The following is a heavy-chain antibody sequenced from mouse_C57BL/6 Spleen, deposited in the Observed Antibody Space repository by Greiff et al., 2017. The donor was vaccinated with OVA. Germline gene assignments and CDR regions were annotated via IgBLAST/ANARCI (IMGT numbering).Heavy chain of an antibody. V-gene: IGHV2-2*01. Sequence: VKLMESGPGLVQPSQSLSITCTVSGFSLTSYGVHWVRQSPGKGLEWLGVIWSGGSTDYNAAFISRLSISKDNSKSQVFFKMNSLQADDTAIYYCARNSAGFAYWGQGTLVTVSA. J-gene: IGHJ3*01. D-gene: IGHD1-2*01. CDR1: GFSLTSYG. CDR2: IWSGGST. CDR3: ARNSAGFAY.